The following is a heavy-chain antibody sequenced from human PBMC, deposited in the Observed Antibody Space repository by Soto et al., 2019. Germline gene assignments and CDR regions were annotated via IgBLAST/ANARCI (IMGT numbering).Heavy chain of an antibody. Sequence: GGSLRLSCAASGFTFSSYAMSWVRQAPGKGLEWVSAISGSGGSTYYADSVKGRFPISRDNSKNTLYLQMNSLRAEDTAVYYCAKDLSPRGSYTHWYFDLWGRGTLVTVSS. CDR3: AKDLSPRGSYTHWYFDL. D-gene: IGHD1-26*01. CDR2: ISGSGGST. V-gene: IGHV3-23*01. CDR1: GFTFSSYA. J-gene: IGHJ2*01.